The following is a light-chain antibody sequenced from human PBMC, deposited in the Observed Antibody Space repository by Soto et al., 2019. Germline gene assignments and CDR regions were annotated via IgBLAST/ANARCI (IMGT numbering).Light chain of an antibody. CDR3: SSYTSSSTYVV. J-gene: IGLJ2*01. Sequence: QSVLTQPASVCGSPGQSITISCTGTSSDVGGYNYVSWYQQHPGKAPKLMIYDVSNRPSGVSNRFSGSKSGNTASLTISGLQAEDEADYYCSSYTSSSTYVVFGGGTKLTVL. V-gene: IGLV2-14*01. CDR1: SSDVGGYNY. CDR2: DVS.